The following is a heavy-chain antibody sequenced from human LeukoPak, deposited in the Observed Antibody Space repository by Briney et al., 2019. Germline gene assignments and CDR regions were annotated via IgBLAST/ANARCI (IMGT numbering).Heavy chain of an antibody. CDR3: ARVRYQTADY. CDR2: ISSSGTTI. Sequence: GGSLRLSCAASGFTFSSYEMNWVRQAPGKGLEWVSYISSSGTTIHYADSVKGRFTISRDNAKNSLYLQLNSLRVEDTAVYYCARVRYQTADYWGQGTLVTVST. CDR1: GFTFSSYE. D-gene: IGHD3-16*02. J-gene: IGHJ4*02. V-gene: IGHV3-48*03.